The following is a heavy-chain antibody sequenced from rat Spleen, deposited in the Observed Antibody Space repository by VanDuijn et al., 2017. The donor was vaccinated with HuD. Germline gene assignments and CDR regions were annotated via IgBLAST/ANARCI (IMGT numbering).Heavy chain of an antibody. J-gene: IGHJ2*01. CDR2: MWSDGDT. V-gene: IGHV2-32*01. CDR3: TRYYGSYYFDY. CDR1: GFSLTGYH. Sequence: QVQLKESGPGLVQPSQTLSLTCTVSGFSLTGYHVHWVRQLPGKGLEWMGVMWSDGDTSYNSALKSRLSISRDTSKSQVFLKISSLQTEDTAIYFCTRYYGSYYFDYWGQGVMVTVSS. D-gene: IGHD1-6*01.